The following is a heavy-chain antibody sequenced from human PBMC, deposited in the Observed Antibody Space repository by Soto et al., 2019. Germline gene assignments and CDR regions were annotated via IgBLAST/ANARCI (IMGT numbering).Heavy chain of an antibody. CDR2: VNVSGST. CDR1: GGSVRRGSYQ. Sequence: SETLSLTCTVSGGSVRRGSYQWSWIRQSPGKGLDWIGYVNVSGSTNYNPSLKSRVTISVDTSKNQVSLKVTSVTAADTAMYYCARRNYFYALDVWGQGTTVTVSS. CDR3: ARRNYFYALDV. V-gene: IGHV4-61*01. J-gene: IGHJ6*02.